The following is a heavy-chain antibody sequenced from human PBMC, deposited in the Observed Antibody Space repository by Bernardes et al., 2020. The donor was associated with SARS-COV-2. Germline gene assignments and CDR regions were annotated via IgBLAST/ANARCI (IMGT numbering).Heavy chain of an antibody. D-gene: IGHD2-15*01. J-gene: IGHJ6*02. CDR1: GGSIGSYY. V-gene: IGHV4-59*01. Sequence: SETLSLTCTLSGGSIGSYYWTWIRQPPGKGLEWIGCIYYSATTKYNHSLKSRVTISLDTPKKQFYLKVNSVTAADTAVYYCAVTRSAPYYFGIDVWGQGTTVTVSS. CDR3: AVTRSAPYYFGIDV. CDR2: IYYSATT.